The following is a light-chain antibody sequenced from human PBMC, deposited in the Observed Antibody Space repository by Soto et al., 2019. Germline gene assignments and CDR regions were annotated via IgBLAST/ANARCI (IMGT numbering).Light chain of an antibody. J-gene: IGKJ5*01. CDR3: QQRQDGIT. V-gene: IGKV3-11*01. CDR1: QSFLSY. Sequence: DTVLSQSPATLSLSQGERATLSCRASQSFLSYLAWYQQKPGQAPRLVIYDASKRSTGIPARFSGSGSGTDFTLTISSLEPEDFAVYYCQQRQDGITFGQGTLLEVK. CDR2: DAS.